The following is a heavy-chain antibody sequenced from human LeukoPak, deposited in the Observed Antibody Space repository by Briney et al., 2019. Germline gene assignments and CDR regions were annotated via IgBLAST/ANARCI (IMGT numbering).Heavy chain of an antibody. J-gene: IGHJ4*02. CDR3: ARGAGWYCSAGSCYTGHFDY. CDR1: GFTLSSYW. V-gene: IGHV3-74*01. CDR2: VNTDGSST. Sequence: GSLRLSCAASGFTLSSYWMHWVRQAPGKGLVWVSRVNTDGSSTNYADSVKGRFTISRDNAKNTLYLQMNSLRAEDTAVYYCARGAGWYCSAGSCYTGHFDYWGQGNLVTVSS. D-gene: IGHD2-15*01.